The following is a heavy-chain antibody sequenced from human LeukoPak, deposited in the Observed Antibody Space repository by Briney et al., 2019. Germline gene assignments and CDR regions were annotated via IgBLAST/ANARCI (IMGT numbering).Heavy chain of an antibody. CDR3: AREGGDITMVRGVIRGNDAFDI. J-gene: IGHJ3*02. CDR1: GFTFSSHG. Sequence: QPGRSLRLSCAASGFTFSSHGMHWVRQAPGKGLEWVAVIWYDGSNKYYADSVKGRFTISRDNSKNTLYLQMNSLRAEDTAVYYCAREGGDITMVRGVIRGNDAFDIWGQGTMVTVPS. CDR2: IWYDGSNK. V-gene: IGHV3-33*01. D-gene: IGHD3-10*01.